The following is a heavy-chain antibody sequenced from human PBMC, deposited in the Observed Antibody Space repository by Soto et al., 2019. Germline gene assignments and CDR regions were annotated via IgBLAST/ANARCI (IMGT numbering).Heavy chain of an antibody. CDR1: GYTFTSYD. CDR3: AKPRGNYYDSSSYYYYFDY. CDR2: MNPNSGNT. J-gene: IGHJ4*02. Sequence: ASVKVSCKASGYTFTSYDINWVRQATGQGLEWMGWMNPNSGNTGYAQKFQGRVTMTRNTSISTAYMELSSLRSEDTAVYYCAKPRGNYYDSSSYYYYFDYWGPGALVTVSS. V-gene: IGHV1-8*01. D-gene: IGHD3-22*01.